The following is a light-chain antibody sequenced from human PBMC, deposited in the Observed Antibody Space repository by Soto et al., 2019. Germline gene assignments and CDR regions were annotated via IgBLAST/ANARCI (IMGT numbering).Light chain of an antibody. V-gene: IGLV2-14*01. Sequence: QSALTQPASVSGSPGQSITISCTGTSSDVGGYKYVSWYQQHPGKAPRLMIYEVTNRPSGVSNRFSGSKSGNTASLTISGLQADDEADYHCSLYTSSSTLVFRGGTKLTVL. CDR3: SLYTSSSTLV. J-gene: IGLJ2*01. CDR1: SSDVGGYKY. CDR2: EVT.